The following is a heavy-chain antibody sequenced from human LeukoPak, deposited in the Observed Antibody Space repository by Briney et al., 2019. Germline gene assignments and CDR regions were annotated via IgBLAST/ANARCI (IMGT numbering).Heavy chain of an antibody. D-gene: IGHD3-3*01. Sequence: SETLSLTCTVSGGSISSGDYYWSWIRQPPGKGLEWIGYIYYSGSTYYNPSLKSRVTISVDTSKNQFSLKLSSVTAADTAVYYCARAPPTYFWSGYGYYYMDVWGKGTTVTVSS. CDR1: GGSISSGDYY. V-gene: IGHV4-30-4*08. J-gene: IGHJ6*03. CDR2: IYYSGST. CDR3: ARAPPTYFWSGYGYYYMDV.